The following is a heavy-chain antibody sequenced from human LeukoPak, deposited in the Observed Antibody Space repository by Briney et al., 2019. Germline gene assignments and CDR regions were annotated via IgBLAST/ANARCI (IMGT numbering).Heavy chain of an antibody. CDR1: GFTFSSYA. Sequence: GSLRLSCAASGFTFSSYAMHWVRRAPGKGLEGVAVISYDGSNKYYADPGKGRFTISRDNSKNTLYLQINSLRTEDTAVYYCARDPLGTLPGFDYSGQGTLVTVSS. CDR2: ISYDGSNK. CDR3: ARDPLGTLPGFDY. V-gene: IGHV3-30*04. D-gene: IGHD1-1*01. J-gene: IGHJ4*02.